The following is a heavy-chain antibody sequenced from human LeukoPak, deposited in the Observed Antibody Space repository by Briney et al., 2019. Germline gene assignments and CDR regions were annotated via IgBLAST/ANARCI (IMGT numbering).Heavy chain of an antibody. D-gene: IGHD2-2*01. V-gene: IGHV3-9*01. CDR2: ISWNSGSI. J-gene: IGHJ4*02. CDR3: AKDNCSSTSCYFDY. CDR1: GFAFDDYA. Sequence: GGSLRLSCAASGFAFDDYAMHWVRQAPGKGLEWVSGISWNSGSIGYADSVKGRFTISRDNAKNSLYLQMNSLRAEDTALYYCAKDNCSSTSCYFDYWGQGTLDTVSS.